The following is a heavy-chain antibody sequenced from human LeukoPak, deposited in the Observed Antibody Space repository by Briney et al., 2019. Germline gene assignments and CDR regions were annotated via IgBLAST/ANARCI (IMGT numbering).Heavy chain of an antibody. CDR1: GFTFSSYA. D-gene: IGHD3/OR15-3a*01. CDR2: ISGGGGST. V-gene: IGHV3-23*01. CDR3: ARAIFGLVSQIHNSYYYMDV. J-gene: IGHJ6*03. Sequence: GGSLRLSCAASGFTFSSYAMSWVRQAPGRGLEWVSGISGGGGSTYYADSVKGRFTMSRDNSKNTLNLQMNSLRAEDTAVYYCARAIFGLVSQIHNSYYYMDVWGKGTTVTVSS.